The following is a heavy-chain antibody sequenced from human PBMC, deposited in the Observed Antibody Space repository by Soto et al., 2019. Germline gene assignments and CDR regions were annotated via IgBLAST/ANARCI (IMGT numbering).Heavy chain of an antibody. Sequence: PGGSLRLSCAASGFTFSNAWMSWVRQAPGKGLEWVGRIKSKTDGGTTDYAAPVKGRFTISRDDSKNTLYLQMNSLKTEDTAVYYCPTTADPYYDFWSGYVGHPSLLYGMDVWGQGTTVTVSS. V-gene: IGHV3-15*01. CDR1: GFTFSNAW. CDR2: IKSKTDGGTT. J-gene: IGHJ6*02. CDR3: PTTADPYYDFWSGYVGHPSLLYGMDV. D-gene: IGHD3-3*01.